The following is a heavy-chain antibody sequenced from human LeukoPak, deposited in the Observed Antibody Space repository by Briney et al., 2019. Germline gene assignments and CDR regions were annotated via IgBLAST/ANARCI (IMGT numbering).Heavy chain of an antibody. J-gene: IGHJ4*02. D-gene: IGHD4-23*01. CDR2: ISFDGSNK. V-gene: IGHV3-30*04. Sequence: GGSLRLSCAASGFAFSSYSMHWVRQPPGKGLEWVAVISFDGSNKYYADSVKGRFTISRDNSKNTLYLQTNSLRTEDTAVYYFARARYGGNWGELAYWGQGTLVTVSS. CDR1: GFAFSSYS. CDR3: ARARYGGNWGELAY.